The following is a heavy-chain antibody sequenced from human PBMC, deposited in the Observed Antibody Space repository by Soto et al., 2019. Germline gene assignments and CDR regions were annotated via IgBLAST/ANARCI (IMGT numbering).Heavy chain of an antibody. V-gene: IGHV1-8*01. Sequence: ASVKVSCKASGYTFTSYDINWVRQATGQGLEWMGWMNPNSGNTGYAQKFQGRVTMTRNTSISTAYMELSSLRSEDTAVYYCARRALVVVTAISHDAFDIWGQGTTVTVSS. CDR3: ARRALVVVTAISHDAFDI. CDR1: GYTFTSYD. J-gene: IGHJ3*02. CDR2: MNPNSGNT. D-gene: IGHD2-21*02.